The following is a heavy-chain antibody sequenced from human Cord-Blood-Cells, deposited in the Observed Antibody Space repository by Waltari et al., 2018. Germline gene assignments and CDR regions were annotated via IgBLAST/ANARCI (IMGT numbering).Heavy chain of an antibody. V-gene: IGHV1-2*02. CDR3: ARPTGFWYFDL. Sequence: QVQLVQSGAEVTKPGASVKVSCKASGYTFTGYYMHWVRQAPGQGLVWMGWINPKRGGTNNEQKLQGRVTMTRDTAISTAYMELSRLRSDYTAVYYCARPTGFWYFDLWGRGTLVTVSS. CDR1: GYTFTGYY. J-gene: IGHJ2*01. D-gene: IGHD4-17*01. CDR2: INPKRGGT.